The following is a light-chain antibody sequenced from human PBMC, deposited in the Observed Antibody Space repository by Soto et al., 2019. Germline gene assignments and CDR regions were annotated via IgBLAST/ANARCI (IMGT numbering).Light chain of an antibody. Sequence: DIQMTQSPSTLSASVGDRVTITCRASQSVSRWVAWYQQKPGKAPKLLISKASTLENGVPSRFSGSESGTEFTTTISSLQPDDSASYYCQQYDSHSSFGQGTKLEIK. CDR3: QQYDSHSS. V-gene: IGKV1-5*03. CDR2: KAS. J-gene: IGKJ2*01. CDR1: QSVSRW.